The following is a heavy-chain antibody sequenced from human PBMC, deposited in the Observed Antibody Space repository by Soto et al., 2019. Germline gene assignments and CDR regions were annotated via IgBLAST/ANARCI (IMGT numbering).Heavy chain of an antibody. Sequence: ESGGGLVQPGGSLRLSCAASGFTFSSYWMSWVRQAPGKGLEWVANIKQDGSEKYYVDSVKGRFTISRDNARNSLYLQMNSLRAEDTAVYYCAKGREQWLATPAAFDYWGQGTLVTVSS. J-gene: IGHJ4*02. D-gene: IGHD6-19*01. CDR2: IKQDGSEK. CDR3: AKGREQWLATPAAFDY. CDR1: GFTFSSYW. V-gene: IGHV3-7*03.